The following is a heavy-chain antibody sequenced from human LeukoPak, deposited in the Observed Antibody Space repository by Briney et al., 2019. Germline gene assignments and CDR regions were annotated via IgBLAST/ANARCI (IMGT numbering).Heavy chain of an antibody. Sequence: GGSLRLSCAVSGFSVINNYMSWVRQAPGKGLEWVSVIYEGDSTYYADSVKGRFTITRDNSKNTLYLQMNSLRAEDTAVYYCAREESGSYFRYWGQGTLVTVSS. CDR1: GFSVINNY. J-gene: IGHJ4*02. CDR3: AREESGSYFRY. D-gene: IGHD1-26*01. CDR2: IYEGDST. V-gene: IGHV3-53*01.